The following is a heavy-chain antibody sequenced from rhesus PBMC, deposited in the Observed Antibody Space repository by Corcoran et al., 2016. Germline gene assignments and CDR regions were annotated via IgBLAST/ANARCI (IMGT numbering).Heavy chain of an antibody. CDR3: ARFLTLTFSHYFDY. V-gene: IGHV4-127*01. Sequence: QVQLQESGPGLVKPSETLSLTCGVSGYSISSGYGWSWIRQSPGKGLVGIGYIGGSSRSINSTPALKSRVTISKDTSKNQFSLTLTSVTDADTAVYYCARFLTLTFSHYFDYWGQGVLVTVSS. CDR2: IGGSSRSI. CDR1: GYSISSGYG. D-gene: IGHD3-40*01. J-gene: IGHJ4*01.